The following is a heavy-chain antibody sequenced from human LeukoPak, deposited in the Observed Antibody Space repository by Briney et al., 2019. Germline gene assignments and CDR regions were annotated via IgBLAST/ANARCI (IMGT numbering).Heavy chain of an antibody. V-gene: IGHV3-23*01. CDR3: AKGNTDGMVATIQYFDY. CDR2: ISGSGGST. CDR1: GFTFSSYA. J-gene: IGHJ4*02. Sequence: QPGGSLRLSCAAAGFTFSSYAMSWVRQAPGKGLEWVSAISGSGGSTYYADSVKGRFTISRDDSKNTLYLQMNSLRAEDTAVYYCAKGNTDGMVATIQYFDYWGQGTLVTVSS. D-gene: IGHD5-12*01.